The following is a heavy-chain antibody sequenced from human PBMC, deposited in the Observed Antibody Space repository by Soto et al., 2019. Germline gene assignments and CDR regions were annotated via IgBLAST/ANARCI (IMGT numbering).Heavy chain of an antibody. V-gene: IGHV5-51*01. CDR2: IYPGDSDT. Sequence: PGESLKISCTGSGYSFTSYWIGWVRQMPGKGLEWMGIIYPGDSDTNYSPSFQGHVTISADKSISTAYLQWSSLKASDTAMYYCARLVVVAPAANQYYYYYGLDVWGQGTTVTVSS. J-gene: IGHJ6*02. D-gene: IGHD2-2*01. CDR1: GYSFTSYW. CDR3: ARLVVVAPAANQYYYYYGLDV.